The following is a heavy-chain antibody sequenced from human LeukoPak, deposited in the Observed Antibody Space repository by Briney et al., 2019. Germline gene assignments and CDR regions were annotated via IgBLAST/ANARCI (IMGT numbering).Heavy chain of an antibody. V-gene: IGHV4-59*01. Sequence: KASETLSLTCTVSGGSISSYYWSWIRQPPGKGLEWIGYIYYSGNTNYNPSLKSRVTISVDTSKNQFSLKLTSVTAADTAVYYCARTRSSTWHLLDYWGQGTPVTVSS. CDR2: IYYSGNT. J-gene: IGHJ4*02. CDR1: GGSISSYY. CDR3: ARTRSSTWHLLDY. D-gene: IGHD6-13*01.